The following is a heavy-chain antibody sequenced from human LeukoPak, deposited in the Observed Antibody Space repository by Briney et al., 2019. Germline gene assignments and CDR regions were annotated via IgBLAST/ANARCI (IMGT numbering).Heavy chain of an antibody. CDR3: ARDPPSDYGDYSDY. D-gene: IGHD4-17*01. CDR1: GFTFSSYA. V-gene: IGHV3-30-3*01. Sequence: PGGSLRLSCAASGFTFSSYAMHWVRQAPGKGLEWVAVISYDGSNKYYADSVKGRFTISRDNSKNTLYLQMNSLRAEDTAVYYCARDPPSDYGDYSDYWGQGTLVTVSS. CDR2: ISYDGSNK. J-gene: IGHJ4*02.